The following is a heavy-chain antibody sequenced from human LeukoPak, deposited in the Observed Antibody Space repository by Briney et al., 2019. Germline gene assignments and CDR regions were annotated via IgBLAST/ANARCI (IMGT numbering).Heavy chain of an antibody. J-gene: IGHJ4*02. V-gene: IGHV1-18*01. CDR2: MSAYNGNT. CDR1: GYTFTSYS. D-gene: IGHD2-15*01. CDR3: ARASYCSDGSCYSDY. Sequence: ASVKVSCKASGYTFTSYSISWVRQAPGQGTEWMGWMSAYNGNTIYAQKVKGRVTMTTGTSTSTAYMELRSLKSDDTAVYYCARASYCSDGSCYSDYWGQGTLVTVSS.